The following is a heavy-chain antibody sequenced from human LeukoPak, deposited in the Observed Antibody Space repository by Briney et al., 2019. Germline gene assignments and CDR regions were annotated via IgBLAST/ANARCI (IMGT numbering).Heavy chain of an antibody. CDR3: VRAGGIGGTKSSEYFLH. Sequence: GASVKVSCKASGYTFTSYGISWVRQAPGQGLEWMGWISAYNGNTNYAQKLQGRVTMTTDTSTSTAYMELRSLRSDDTAVYYCVRAGGIGGTKSSEYFLHWGQGTLVTVSS. V-gene: IGHV1-18*01. J-gene: IGHJ1*01. D-gene: IGHD1-7*01. CDR1: GYTFTSYG. CDR2: ISAYNGNT.